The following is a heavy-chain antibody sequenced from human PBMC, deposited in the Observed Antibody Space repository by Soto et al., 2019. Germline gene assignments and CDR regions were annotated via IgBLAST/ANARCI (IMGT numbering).Heavy chain of an antibody. CDR1: GGTFSSYA. V-gene: IGHV1-69*12. J-gene: IGHJ4*02. CDR3: ARRARDGQTWDLVY. Sequence: QVQLVQSGAEVKKPGSSVKVSCKASGGTFSSYAISWVRQAPGHGLEWMGWIIPIFGTANYAQKFQGRVTITADEATSTAYMELSSLRSEDTAVYYCARRARDGQTWDLVYWGQGTLVTVSS. CDR2: IIPIFGTA. D-gene: IGHD1-26*01.